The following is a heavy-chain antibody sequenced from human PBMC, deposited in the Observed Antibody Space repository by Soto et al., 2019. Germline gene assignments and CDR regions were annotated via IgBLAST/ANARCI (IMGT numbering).Heavy chain of an antibody. V-gene: IGHV1-69*04. CDR1: GYTFTSYD. CDR3: HASGYSYGLDGMDV. Sequence: SVKVSCKASGYTFTSYDISWVRQAPGQGLEWMGRIIPILGIANYAQKFQGRVTITADKSTSTAYMELSSLRSEDTAVYYCHASGYSYGLDGMDVWGQGTTVTVSS. J-gene: IGHJ6*02. D-gene: IGHD5-18*01. CDR2: IIPILGIA.